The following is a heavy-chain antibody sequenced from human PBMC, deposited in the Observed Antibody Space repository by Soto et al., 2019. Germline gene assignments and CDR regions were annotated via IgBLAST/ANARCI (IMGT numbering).Heavy chain of an antibody. D-gene: IGHD6-6*01. CDR1: GYTFTSYY. V-gene: IGHV1-46*03. CDR3: ARDGRLPKDLYSSSPYYFDY. Sequence: QVQLVQSGAEVKKPGASVKVACKASGYTFTSYYMHWVRQAPGPGLEGMGIINPSGGSTSYAHKFQGRVTMTRETSTSTVYMELSSLRSEDTAVYYCARDGRLPKDLYSSSPYYFDYWGQGTLVTVSS. J-gene: IGHJ4*02. CDR2: INPSGGST.